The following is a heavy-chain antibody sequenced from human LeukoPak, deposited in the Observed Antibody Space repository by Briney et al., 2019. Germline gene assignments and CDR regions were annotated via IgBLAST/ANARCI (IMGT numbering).Heavy chain of an antibody. V-gene: IGHV4-39*07. Sequence: SGTLSLTCTVSGGSIDNNDYYWGWIRQPPGRGLEWIGSIYYSGSTYYNPSLKSRVTISADTSKNQFSLNLTSVTAADTAVYYCARASNNWFVWFDPWGQGTLVTVSS. J-gene: IGHJ5*02. D-gene: IGHD1-1*01. CDR1: GGSIDNNDYY. CDR3: ARASNNWFVWFDP. CDR2: IYYSGST.